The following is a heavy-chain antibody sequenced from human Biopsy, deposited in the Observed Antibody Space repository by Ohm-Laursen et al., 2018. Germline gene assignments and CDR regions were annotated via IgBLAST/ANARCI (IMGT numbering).Heavy chain of an antibody. J-gene: IGHJ6*02. CDR3: VKDTNWNYVWDRPGATKGMDV. Sequence: SLRLSCAASGFSFDDFAMHWVRQSPGKGLEWVAGIDWNRRNIHYGHSVKGRFSVSRDNAKSSLYLQMNSLRGEDTALYYCVKDTNWNYVWDRPGATKGMDVWGQGTTVTVSS. CDR2: IDWNRRNI. CDR1: GFSFDDFA. D-gene: IGHD1-7*01. V-gene: IGHV3-9*01.